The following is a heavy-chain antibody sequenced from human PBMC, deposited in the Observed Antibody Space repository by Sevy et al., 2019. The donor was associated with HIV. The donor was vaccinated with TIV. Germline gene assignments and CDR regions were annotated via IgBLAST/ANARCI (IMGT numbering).Heavy chain of an antibody. CDR2: ISTRSSAI. J-gene: IGHJ6*02. V-gene: IGHV3-48*01. Sequence: GGSLRLSCAASGFTFSSFSMNWVRQAPGKGPEWISYISTRSSAIYYADSMKGRFTISRDNSKNSLHLQMNSLRAEDTAVYYCARESASGTPGGVYYYYYNMDVWGQGTTVTVSS. D-gene: IGHD6-13*01. CDR3: ARESASGTPGGVYYYYYNMDV. CDR1: GFTFSSFS.